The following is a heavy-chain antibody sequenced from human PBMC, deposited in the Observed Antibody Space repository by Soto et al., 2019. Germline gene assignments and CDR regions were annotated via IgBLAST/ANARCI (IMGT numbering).Heavy chain of an antibody. CDR3: ARLFSSSWVNWFGP. CDR2: INPNSGGT. J-gene: IGHJ5*02. CDR1: GCTFTVYY. Sequence: QVQLVQSGAEVKKPGASVKVSCKASGCTFTVYYMHWVRQAPGPGLEWMGWINPNSGGTNYAQKVQGRVNMTRDTSISTAYMELSRLTSDDTAVYYCARLFSSSWVNWFGPWGQGSLGTFSS. V-gene: IGHV1-2*02. D-gene: IGHD6-13*01.